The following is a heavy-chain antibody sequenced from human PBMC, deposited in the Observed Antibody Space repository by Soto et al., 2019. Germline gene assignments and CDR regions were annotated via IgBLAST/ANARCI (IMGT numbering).Heavy chain of an antibody. J-gene: IGHJ4*02. CDR2: ISWNSGSI. Sequence: PGGSLRLSCAASGFTFDDYAMHWVRQAPGKGLEWVSGISWNSGSIGYADSVKGRFTISRDNAKNSLYLQMNSLRAEDTALYYCAKEAGVWSSSQALDYWGQGT. CDR3: AKEAGVWSSSQALDY. V-gene: IGHV3-9*01. CDR1: GFTFDDYA. D-gene: IGHD6-6*01.